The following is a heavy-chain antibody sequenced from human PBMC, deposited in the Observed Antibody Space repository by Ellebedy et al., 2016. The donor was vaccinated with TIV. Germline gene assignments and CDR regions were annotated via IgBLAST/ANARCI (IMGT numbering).Heavy chain of an antibody. CDR3: ARSVAGLVRLRWMRAFDY. D-gene: IGHD4-23*01. V-gene: IGHV1-46*01. Sequence: ASVKVSCXASGYTFTSYYMHWVRQAPGQGLEWMGIINPSGGSTSYAQKFQGRVTMTRDTSTSTVYMELSSLRSEDTAVYYCARSVAGLVRLRWMRAFDYWGQGTLVTVSS. CDR1: GYTFTSYY. J-gene: IGHJ4*02. CDR2: INPSGGST.